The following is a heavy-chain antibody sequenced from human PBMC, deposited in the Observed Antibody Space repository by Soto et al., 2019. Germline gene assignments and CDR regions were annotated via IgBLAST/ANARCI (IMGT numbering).Heavy chain of an antibody. Sequence: EVQLVESGGGLVQPWGSLRLSCAASGFTFSSYWMHWVRQAPGKGLVWVSRINSDGSSTSYADSVKGRFTISRDNAKNTLYLQMNSLRAEDTAVYYCARVTVTNGWGEAFDIWGQGTMVTVSS. CDR2: INSDGSST. V-gene: IGHV3-74*01. J-gene: IGHJ3*02. CDR3: ARVTVTNGWGEAFDI. D-gene: IGHD4-17*01. CDR1: GFTFSSYW.